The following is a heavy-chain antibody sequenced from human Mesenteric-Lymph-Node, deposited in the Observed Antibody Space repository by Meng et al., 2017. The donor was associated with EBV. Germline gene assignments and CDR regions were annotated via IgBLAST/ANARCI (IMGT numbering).Heavy chain of an antibody. CDR2: INHSGTT. V-gene: IGHV4-34*02. CDR3: ARGYCTTTTCYALVFDP. Sequence: QVQLQQWGAGLVKPSEILSPTCEVSGGSFSGYYWGWIRQPPGKGLEWIGEINHSGTTNYNPSLKSRVTISIDTSQNQFSLKMTSVDDADTAVYYCARGYCTTTTCYALVFDPWGEGTLVTVSS. D-gene: IGHD2-2*01. J-gene: IGHJ5*02. CDR1: GGSFSGYY.